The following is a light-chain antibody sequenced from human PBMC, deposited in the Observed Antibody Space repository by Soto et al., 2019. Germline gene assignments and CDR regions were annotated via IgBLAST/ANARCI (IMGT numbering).Light chain of an antibody. Sequence: LPQPPSVSGSPGQSVAISCTGTSSDVGSYNRVSWYQQPPGTAPKVMIYEVSNRPSGVPDRFSGSKSGNTASLTISGLQAEDEADYYCSSYTSSSTYVFGTGTKVTVL. J-gene: IGLJ1*01. V-gene: IGLV2-18*02. CDR3: SSYTSSSTYV. CDR2: EVS. CDR1: SSDVGSYNR.